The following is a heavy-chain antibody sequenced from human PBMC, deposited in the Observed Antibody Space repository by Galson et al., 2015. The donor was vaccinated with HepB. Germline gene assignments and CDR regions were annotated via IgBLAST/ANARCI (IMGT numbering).Heavy chain of an antibody. CDR3: ARDEDSGYPGDFGDWFDP. Sequence: SVKVSCKASGGTFSSYAISWVRQAPGQGLEWMGGIIPIFGTANYAQKFQGRVTITADESTSTAYMELSSLRSEDTAVYYCARDEDSGYPGDFGDWFDPWGQGTLVTVSS. CDR1: GGTFSSYA. D-gene: IGHD5-12*01. CDR2: IIPIFGTA. J-gene: IGHJ5*02. V-gene: IGHV1-69*13.